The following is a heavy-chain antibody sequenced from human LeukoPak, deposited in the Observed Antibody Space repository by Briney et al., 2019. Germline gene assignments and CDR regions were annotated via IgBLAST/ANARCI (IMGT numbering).Heavy chain of an antibody. V-gene: IGHV4-59*01. CDR1: GGSITTDY. CDR3: ARGAGYSGYNSLLPDY. CDR2: IYYSGST. J-gene: IGHJ4*02. Sequence: SETLSLTCTVSGGSITTDYRSWIRQPPGKGLEWIGYIYYSGSTNYNPSLKSRVTISLDTSKNQFSLKLSSMTAADTAVYYCARGAGYSGYNSLLPDYWGQGTLVTVSS. D-gene: IGHD5-12*01.